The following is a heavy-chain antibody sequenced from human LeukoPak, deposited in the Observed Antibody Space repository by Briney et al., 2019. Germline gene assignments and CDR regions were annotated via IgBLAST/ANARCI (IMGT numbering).Heavy chain of an antibody. CDR2: VYTSGST. CDR3: ARDSGKGDTAHMDV. V-gene: IGHV4-4*07. D-gene: IGHD1-26*01. CDR1: GGSISNYY. Sequence: PSETLSLTCTVSGGSISNYYWSWIRQPARKGLEWIGHVYTSGSTNYNPSLKSRVTMSVDTSKNQFSLRLSSVTAADTAVYYCARDSGKGDTAHMDVWGKGTTVTVSS. J-gene: IGHJ6*03.